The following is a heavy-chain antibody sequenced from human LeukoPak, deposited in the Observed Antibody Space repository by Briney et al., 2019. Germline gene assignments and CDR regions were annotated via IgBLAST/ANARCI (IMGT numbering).Heavy chain of an antibody. CDR1: GFTFDDYA. CDR3: ARRVPSQVITDYFDY. Sequence: GGSLRLSCAASGFTFDDYAMHWVRQAPGKGLEWVSFIDSSSRTTFYADSVKGRFTISRDNAKNSLFLQMNSLRAEDTAVYYCARRVPSQVITDYFDYWGQGTLVTVSS. J-gene: IGHJ4*02. CDR2: IDSSSRTT. V-gene: IGHV3-48*04. D-gene: IGHD3-16*01.